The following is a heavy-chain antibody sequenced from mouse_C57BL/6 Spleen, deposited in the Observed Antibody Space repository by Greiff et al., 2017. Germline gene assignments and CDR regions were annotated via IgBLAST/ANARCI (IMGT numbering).Heavy chain of an antibody. CDR2: IYPRSGNT. CDR1: GYTFTSYG. D-gene: IGHD1-1*01. Sequence: QVQLQQSGAELARPGASVKLSCKASGYTFTSYGISWVKQRTGQGLEWIGEIYPRSGNTYYNEKFKGKATLTADKSSSTAYMELRSLTSEDSAVYFCARSYYGSSYGEGFAYWGQGTLVTVSA. J-gene: IGHJ3*01. CDR3: ARSYYGSSYGEGFAY. V-gene: IGHV1-81*01.